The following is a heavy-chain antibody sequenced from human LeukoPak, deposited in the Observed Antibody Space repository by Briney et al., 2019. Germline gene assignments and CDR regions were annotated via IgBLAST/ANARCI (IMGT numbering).Heavy chain of an antibody. D-gene: IGHD4-17*01. Sequence: AGGSLRLSCASSGFTFSSYGMNWVRQAPGKGLEWVAFIRYDGGNKYYADSVKGRFTISRDKSKNTLYLQMNSLRAEDTAVYYCARDLGDSFDYWGRGTLVTVSS. V-gene: IGHV3-30*02. CDR2: IRYDGGNK. CDR3: ARDLGDSFDY. CDR1: GFTFSSYG. J-gene: IGHJ4*02.